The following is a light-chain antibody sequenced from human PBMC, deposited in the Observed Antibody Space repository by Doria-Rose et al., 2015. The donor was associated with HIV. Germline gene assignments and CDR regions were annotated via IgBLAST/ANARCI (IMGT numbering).Light chain of an antibody. CDR3: QQYGTSRGT. J-gene: IGKJ5*01. CDR1: QRAKSRY. CDR2: DAS. V-gene: IGKV3-20*01. Sequence: DIVLTQSPGTLSLSPGDRATISCRASQRAKSRYVALYQQKPGQATRLLIYDASTRATGIPDRFSGSGSGTDFTLTISRLEPEDVAVYYCQQYGTSRGTFGRGTRLEIK.